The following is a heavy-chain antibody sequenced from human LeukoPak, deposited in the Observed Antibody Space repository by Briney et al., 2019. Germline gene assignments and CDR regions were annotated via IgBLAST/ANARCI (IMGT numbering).Heavy chain of an antibody. J-gene: IGHJ4*02. CDR3: ARELIAVAGITGDY. CDR2: IYSGGST. CDR1: GFTVSSNY. V-gene: IGHV3-53*01. D-gene: IGHD6-19*01. Sequence: PGGSLRLSCAASGFTVSSNYMSWVRQAPGKGLEWVSVIYSGGSTYYADSVKGRFTISRDNSKNTLYLQMNSLRAEDTAVYYCARELIAVAGITGDYWGQGTLVTVSS.